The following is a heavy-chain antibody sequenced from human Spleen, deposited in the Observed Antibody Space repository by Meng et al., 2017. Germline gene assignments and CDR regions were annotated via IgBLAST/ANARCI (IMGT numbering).Heavy chain of an antibody. Sequence: QVQLHQWGPGLFKPSETLSLTCVVSGGSFRDYYWSWIRQPPGKGLEWIGEINHSGSTNYNPSLESRATISVDTSQNNLSLKLSSVTAADSAVYYCARGPTTMAHDFDYWGQGTLVTVSS. V-gene: IGHV4-34*01. CDR2: INHSGST. CDR3: ARGPTTMAHDFDY. D-gene: IGHD4-11*01. CDR1: GGSFRDYY. J-gene: IGHJ4*02.